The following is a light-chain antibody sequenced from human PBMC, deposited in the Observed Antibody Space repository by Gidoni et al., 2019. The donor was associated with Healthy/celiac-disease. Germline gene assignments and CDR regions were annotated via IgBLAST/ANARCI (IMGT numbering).Light chain of an antibody. CDR3: QQYNNWPPWT. CDR1: QRVSSN. CDR2: GAS. Sequence: EIVMTQSPATLSVSPGDRATLPCRASQRVSSNLAWYQQKTGQAPRLLIYGASTRATGIPARFSGRGSGTEFTLTIISLQSEDFAVYYCQQYNNWPPWTFGQGTKVEIK. V-gene: IGKV3-15*01. J-gene: IGKJ1*01.